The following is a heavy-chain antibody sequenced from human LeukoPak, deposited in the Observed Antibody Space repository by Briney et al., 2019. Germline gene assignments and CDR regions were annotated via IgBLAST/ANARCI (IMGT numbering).Heavy chain of an antibody. CDR2: IDPSDSYN. J-gene: IGHJ3*02. CDR3: AGYYYGSGSYVAFDI. CDR1: GYNFTNDW. Sequence: GESLKISCQGSGYNFTNDWISWVRQMPGKGLEWMGTIDPSDSYNNYSPSFQGHVTISADKSISTAYLQWSSLKASDTAMYYCAGYYYGSGSYVAFDIWGQGTMVTVSS. D-gene: IGHD3-10*01. V-gene: IGHV5-10-1*01.